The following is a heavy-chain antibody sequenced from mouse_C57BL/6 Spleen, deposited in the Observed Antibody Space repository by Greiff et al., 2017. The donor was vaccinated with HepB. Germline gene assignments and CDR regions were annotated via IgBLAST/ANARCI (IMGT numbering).Heavy chain of an antibody. CDR2: ISDGGSYT. V-gene: IGHV5-4*03. J-gene: IGHJ3*01. CDR1: GFTFSSYA. Sequence: EVKLVESGGGLVKPGGSLKLSCAASGFTFSSYAMSWVRQTPEKRLEWVATISDGGSYTYYPDNVKGRFTISRDNAKNNLYLQMSHLKSEDTAVYYCARGAYGNYVAYWGQGTLVTVSA. D-gene: IGHD2-1*01. CDR3: ARGAYGNYVAY.